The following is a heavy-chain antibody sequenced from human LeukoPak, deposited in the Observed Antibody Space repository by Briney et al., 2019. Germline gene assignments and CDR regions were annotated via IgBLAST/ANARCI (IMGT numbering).Heavy chain of an antibody. J-gene: IGHJ4*02. Sequence: GGSLRLSCAASGFTVSSNYMSWVRQAPGKGLEWVSVIYSGGSTYYADSVKGRFTISRHNSKNTLYLQMNSLRAEDTTVYYCARGSGDNSLDYWGQGTLVTVSS. CDR3: ARGSGDNSLDY. CDR2: IYSGGST. D-gene: IGHD3-10*01. CDR1: GFTVSSNY. V-gene: IGHV3-53*04.